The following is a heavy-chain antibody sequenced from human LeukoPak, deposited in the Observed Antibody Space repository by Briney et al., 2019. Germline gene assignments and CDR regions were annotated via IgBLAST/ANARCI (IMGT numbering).Heavy chain of an antibody. CDR2: ISGSGGST. CDR3: AKVLSPSYYDFWSGYPLDY. Sequence: PGGSLRLSCAASGFTFSSYAMSWVRQAPRKGLEWVSAISGSGGSTYYADSVKGRFTISRDNSKNTLYLQMNSLRAEDTAVYYCAKVLSPSYYDFWSGYPLDYWGQGTLVTVSS. J-gene: IGHJ4*02. V-gene: IGHV3-23*01. CDR1: GFTFSSYA. D-gene: IGHD3-3*01.